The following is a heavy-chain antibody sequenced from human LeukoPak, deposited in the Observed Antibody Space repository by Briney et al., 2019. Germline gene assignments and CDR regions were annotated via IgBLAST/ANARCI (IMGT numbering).Heavy chain of an antibody. CDR3: AKASSGSSSRPVDY. CDR1: GFSISNHQ. Sequence: GGSLRLSCVGSGFSISNHQMNWVRQAPGKGLEWVAKIKQDGGERHYMGSVKGRFTISRDNSKNSLYLQMNSLRTEDTAFYYCAKASSGSSSRPVDYWSQGTLVTVSS. CDR2: IKQDGGER. J-gene: IGHJ4*02. D-gene: IGHD3-10*01. V-gene: IGHV3-7*05.